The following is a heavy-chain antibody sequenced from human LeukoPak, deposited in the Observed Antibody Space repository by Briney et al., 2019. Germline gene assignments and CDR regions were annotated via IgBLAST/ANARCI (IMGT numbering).Heavy chain of an antibody. CDR1: GFTFSDFY. CDR3: ARVRGSFDTSGYSPPSYFDD. V-gene: IGHV3-11*04. Sequence: GGSLRLSCTASGFTFSDFYMAWICRPPGKGLEWLSYISSGATTLFYADSVKGRFTISRDNAKKSLYLQMNTLGVEDTAIYYCARVRGSFDTSGYSPPSYFDDWGQGTLVTVSS. J-gene: IGHJ4*02. CDR2: ISSGATTL. D-gene: IGHD3-22*01.